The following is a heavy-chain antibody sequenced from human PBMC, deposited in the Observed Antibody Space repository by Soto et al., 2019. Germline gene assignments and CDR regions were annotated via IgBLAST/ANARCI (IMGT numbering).Heavy chain of an antibody. D-gene: IGHD2-2*01. CDR3: ATAQYCSSTTCYLAY. V-gene: IGHV1-3*01. J-gene: IGHJ4*02. CDR2: INSGNGDT. CDR1: GYTFASHA. Sequence: QVQLVQSGAEVKKPGASVKVSCKASGYTFASHAMHWVRQAPGQRLEWMGWINSGNGDTKYSQKLQGRVTITRDTPASTADMELCCLRSEDTAVYYCATAQYCSSTTCYLAYWGQGTLVTVSS.